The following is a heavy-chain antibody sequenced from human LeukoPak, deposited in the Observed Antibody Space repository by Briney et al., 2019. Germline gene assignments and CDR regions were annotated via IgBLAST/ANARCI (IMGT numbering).Heavy chain of an antibody. CDR3: ASTYYDILTGYSPFQH. CDR2: IYYSGST. D-gene: IGHD3-9*01. CDR1: GGSISSGGYY. Sequence: SETLSLTCTVSGGSISSGGYYWSWIRQHPGKGLEWIGYIYYSGSTYYNPSLKSRVTISVDTSKNQFSLKLSSVTAVDTAVYYCASTYYDILTGYSPFQHWGQGTLVTVSS. J-gene: IGHJ1*01. V-gene: IGHV4-31*03.